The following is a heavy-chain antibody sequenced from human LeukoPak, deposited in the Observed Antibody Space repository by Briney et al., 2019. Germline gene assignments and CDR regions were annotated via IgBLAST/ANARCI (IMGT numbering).Heavy chain of an antibody. Sequence: SETLSLTCAVYGGSFSGYYWSWIRQPPGKGLEWIGEINHSGSTNYNPSLKSRVTISVDTSKNQFSLKLSSVTAADTAVYYCARVISSGYPRRIFDYWGQGTLVTVSS. CDR3: ARVISSGYPRRIFDY. D-gene: IGHD3-22*01. CDR1: GGSFSGYY. J-gene: IGHJ4*02. CDR2: INHSGST. V-gene: IGHV4-34*01.